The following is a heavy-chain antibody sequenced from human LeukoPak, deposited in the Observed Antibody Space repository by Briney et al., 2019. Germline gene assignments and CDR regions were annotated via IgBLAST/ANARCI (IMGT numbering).Heavy chain of an antibody. V-gene: IGHV3-7*01. CDR2: IKQDGSEK. CDR1: GFTFSSRDW. D-gene: IGHD3-22*01. Sequence: GGSLRLSCVASGFTFSSRDWMTWVRQAPGKGLEWVANIKQDGSEKNYVDSVKGRFTISRDNAKNSVDLQMNSLRVEDTAVYYCARGYYDSSGYVDAFDIWGQGTMVTVSS. CDR3: ARGYYDSSGYVDAFDI. J-gene: IGHJ3*02.